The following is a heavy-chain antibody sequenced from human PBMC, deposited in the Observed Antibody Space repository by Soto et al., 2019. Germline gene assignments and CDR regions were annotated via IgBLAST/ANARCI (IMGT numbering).Heavy chain of an antibody. V-gene: IGHV1-18*01. D-gene: IGHD2-2*01. J-gene: IGHJ3*02. CDR3: ARAVPAANAFDI. CDR2: INSYNGYT. Sequence: QVLLVQSGAEVKKPGASVKVSCKASGYTFTTYGFTWVRQAPGQGLEWMGWINSYNGYTNYAQNFQSRVTMTTDTSTSTAYMDLRSLRSDDTAVYYCARAVPAANAFDIWGQGTMVTVSS. CDR1: GYTFTTYG.